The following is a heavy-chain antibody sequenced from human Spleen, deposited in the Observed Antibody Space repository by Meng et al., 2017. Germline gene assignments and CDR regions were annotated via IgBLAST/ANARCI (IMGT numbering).Heavy chain of an antibody. Sequence: VHRQQWGAGLLKPSETLALTSAGYGGSFSGYYWSWIRQPPGKGLEWIGEINHSGSTNYNPSLKSRVTISVDTSQNNLSLKLSSVTAADSAVYYCARCPTTMAHDFDYWGQGTLVTVSS. V-gene: IGHV4-34*01. J-gene: IGHJ4*02. CDR3: ARCPTTMAHDFDY. D-gene: IGHD4-11*01. CDR1: GGSFSGYY. CDR2: INHSGST.